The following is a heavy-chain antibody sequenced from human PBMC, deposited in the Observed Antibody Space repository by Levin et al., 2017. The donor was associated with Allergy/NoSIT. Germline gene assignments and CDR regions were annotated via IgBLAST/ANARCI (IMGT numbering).Heavy chain of an antibody. CDR3: ARDEESFGDAFDI. Sequence: GESLKISCAASGFTFSTYGMIWVRQAPGKGLEWVSYISARKTTMYYADSVKGRFTISRDDAKNTLYLQMSSLRAEDTAVYFCARDEESFGDAFDIWGQGTTVTVSS. V-gene: IGHV3-48*01. CDR2: ISARKTTM. D-gene: IGHD3-16*01. CDR1: GFTFSTYG. J-gene: IGHJ3*02.